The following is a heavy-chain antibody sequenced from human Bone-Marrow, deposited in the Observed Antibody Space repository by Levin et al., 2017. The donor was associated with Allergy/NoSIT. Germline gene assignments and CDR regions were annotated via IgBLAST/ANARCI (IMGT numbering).Heavy chain of an antibody. Sequence: PGGSLRLSCAASGFTFSSYAMHWVRQAPGKGLEWVAVISYDGSNKYYADSVKGRFTISRDNSKNTLYLQMNSLRAEDTAVYYCGTGSYDYWGQGTLVTVSS. CDR3: GTGSYDY. CDR1: GFTFSSYA. CDR2: ISYDGSNK. J-gene: IGHJ4*02. D-gene: IGHD3-10*01. V-gene: IGHV3-30-3*01.